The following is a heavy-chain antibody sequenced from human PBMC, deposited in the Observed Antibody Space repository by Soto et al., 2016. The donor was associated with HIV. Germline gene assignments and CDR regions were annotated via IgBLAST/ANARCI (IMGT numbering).Heavy chain of an antibody. CDR3: ARVLRFFGELSTEYYFDL. Sequence: VQLVESGGGLVKPGGSLRLSCAASGFTFSGYYMSWIRQTPGRGLEWISYISTSGSYTDYSDSVKGRFTVSRDDAKNSLSLQMNSLRDEDTAVYYCARVLRFFGELSTEYYFDLWGQGTLTTVSS. D-gene: IGHD3-10*01. J-gene: IGHJ4*02. V-gene: IGHV3-11*05. CDR2: ISTSGSYT. CDR1: GFTFSGYY.